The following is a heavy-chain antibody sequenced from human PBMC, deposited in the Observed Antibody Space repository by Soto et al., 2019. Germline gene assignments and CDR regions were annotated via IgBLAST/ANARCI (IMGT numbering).Heavy chain of an antibody. CDR1: GFTFSTYW. CDR2: IKQDGSEK. CDR3: ARAYYYDSSGYWPRAY. D-gene: IGHD3-22*01. V-gene: IGHV3-7*05. J-gene: IGHJ4*02. Sequence: HPGGSLRLSCAGSGFTFSTYWMSWVRQAPGKGLEWVANIKQDGSEKYYVDSVKGRFTISRDNAKNSLYLQMNSLRAEDTAVYYCARAYYYDSSGYWPRAYWGQGTLVTVSS.